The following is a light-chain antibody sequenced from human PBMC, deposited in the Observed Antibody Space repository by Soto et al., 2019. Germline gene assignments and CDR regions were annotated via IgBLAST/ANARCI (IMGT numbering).Light chain of an antibody. CDR1: SSDVGGYNY. Sequence: SVLTHPASLSGSPVQSITISCTGTSSDVGGYNYVSWYQQHPGKAPKLMIYEVSNRPSGVSNRFSGSKSGNTASLTISGLQAEDEADYYCSSYTSSSTLFGTGT. J-gene: IGLJ1*01. CDR2: EVS. CDR3: SSYTSSSTL. V-gene: IGLV2-14*01.